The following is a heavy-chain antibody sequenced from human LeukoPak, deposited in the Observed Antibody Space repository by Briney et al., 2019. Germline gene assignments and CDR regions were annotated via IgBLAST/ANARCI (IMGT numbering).Heavy chain of an antibody. CDR3: ARVYCSSTSCYAPWFDP. Sequence: PSQTLSLTCTVSGGSISSGGYYWSCIRQHPGNGLEWSGYIYYSGSTYYNPSLKSRVTISVDTSKNQFSLKLSSMTAADTAVYYCARVYCSSTSCYAPWFDPWGQGTLVTVSS. CDR2: IYYSGST. D-gene: IGHD2-2*01. V-gene: IGHV4-31*03. CDR1: GGSISSGGYY. J-gene: IGHJ5*02.